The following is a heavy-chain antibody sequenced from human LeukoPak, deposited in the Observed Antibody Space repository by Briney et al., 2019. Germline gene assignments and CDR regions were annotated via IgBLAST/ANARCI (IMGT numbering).Heavy chain of an antibody. Sequence: GGSPRLSFSASGFTFSRYWMSWVRQAPGEGLEWVANIKQDGSEKYYVDSVKGRFTISRDNAKNSLYLQMNSLRAEDTAVYYCARDRLGEYYDFWSGYYPFDYWGQGTLVTVSS. CDR1: GFTFSRYW. D-gene: IGHD3-3*01. CDR2: IKQDGSEK. CDR3: ARDRLGEYYDFWSGYYPFDY. J-gene: IGHJ4*02. V-gene: IGHV3-7*05.